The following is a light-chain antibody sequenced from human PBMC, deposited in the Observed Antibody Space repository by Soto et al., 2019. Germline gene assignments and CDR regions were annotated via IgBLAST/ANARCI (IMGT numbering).Light chain of an antibody. CDR2: DAS. CDR1: QSISSW. V-gene: IGKV1-5*01. J-gene: IGKJ5*01. CDR3: QQYYNWPLIT. Sequence: DIQMTQSPSTLSASVGDRVTITCRASQSISSWLAWYQQKPGKAPKLLIYDASSLESGVPSRFSGSGSGTDFTLTITSLQSEDFAVYHCQQYYNWPLITFGQGTRLEIK.